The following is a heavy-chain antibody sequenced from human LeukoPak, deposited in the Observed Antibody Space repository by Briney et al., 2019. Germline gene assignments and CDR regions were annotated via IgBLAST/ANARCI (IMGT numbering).Heavy chain of an antibody. J-gene: IGHJ6*03. D-gene: IGHD2-15*01. Sequence: ASVKVSCKASGYTFTGYYMHWVRQAPGQGLEWMGRINPNSGGTNYAQKFQGRVTMTRDTSISTAYVELSRLRSDDTAVYYCASTYCSGGSCYEDDYYYYMDVWGKGTTVTVSS. V-gene: IGHV1-2*06. CDR1: GYTFTGYY. CDR2: INPNSGGT. CDR3: ASTYCSGGSCYEDDYYYYMDV.